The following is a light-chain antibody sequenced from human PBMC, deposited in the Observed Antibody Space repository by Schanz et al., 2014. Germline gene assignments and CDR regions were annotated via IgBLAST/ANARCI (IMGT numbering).Light chain of an antibody. CDR2: CAS. Sequence: EIVLTQSPATLSVSPGERATLSCRASQSVNSNLAWYQHKPGQAPRLLIYCASTRATGIPARFSGSGSGTEFTLTIGSLQSEDFAVYFCQQYNDWPPLTFGGGTKVEIK. CDR3: QQYNDWPPLT. CDR1: QSVNSN. V-gene: IGKV3D-15*01. J-gene: IGKJ4*01.